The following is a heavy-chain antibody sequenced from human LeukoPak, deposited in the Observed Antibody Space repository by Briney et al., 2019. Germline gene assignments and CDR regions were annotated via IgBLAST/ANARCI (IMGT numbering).Heavy chain of an antibody. CDR1: GYSIGSDSY. V-gene: IGHV4-38-2*01. J-gene: IGHJ4*02. CDR2: IYHSGNT. D-gene: IGHD7-27*01. CDR3: ARRGSGDRKYFDY. Sequence: SETLSLTCAVSGYSIGSDSYWGWIRQPPGKGVEWIGSIYHSGNTYYNPSLKSRVTVSVDTSKNQFSLKLSSVTAADTAVYYCARRGSGDRKYFDYWGQGTLVTVSS.